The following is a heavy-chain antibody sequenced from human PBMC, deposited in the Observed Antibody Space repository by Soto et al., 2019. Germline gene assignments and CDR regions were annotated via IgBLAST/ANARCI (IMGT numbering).Heavy chain of an antibody. V-gene: IGHV3-23*01. CDR1: GFTFSSYA. Sequence: GESLKISCAASGFTFSSYAMSWVRQAPGKGLEWVSAISGGGGSTYYADSVKGRFTISRDNSKNTLYLQMNSLRAEDTAVYYCAKNSGVDAFDIWGQGTMVTVSS. CDR2: ISGGGGST. CDR3: AKNSGVDAFDI. J-gene: IGHJ3*02.